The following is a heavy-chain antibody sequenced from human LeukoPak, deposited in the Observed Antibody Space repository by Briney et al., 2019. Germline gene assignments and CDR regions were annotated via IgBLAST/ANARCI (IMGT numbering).Heavy chain of an antibody. J-gene: IGHJ4*02. CDR3: ARQRGSGCLDY. V-gene: IGHV3-7*01. CDR1: RFTLSNYW. CDR2: IKQDGSEP. D-gene: IGHD6-19*01. Sequence: GGSLRLSCAASRFTLSNYWMSWVRQAPGKGLEWVANIKQDGSEPYYVDSVKGRFTISRDNAKNSLSLQMNSLRAEDTAVYYCARQRGSGCLDYWGQGTLVTVSS.